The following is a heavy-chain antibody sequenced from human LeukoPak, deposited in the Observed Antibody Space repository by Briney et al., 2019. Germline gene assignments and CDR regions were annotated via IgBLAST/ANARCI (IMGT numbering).Heavy chain of an antibody. CDR1: GFTFSSYG. V-gene: IGHV3-30*02. CDR3: AKKTGDSSGYHRRYYFDY. CDR2: IRYDGSNK. J-gene: IGHJ4*02. D-gene: IGHD3-22*01. Sequence: QAGRSLRLSCAASGFTFSSYGMHWVRQAPGKGLEWVAFIRYDGSNKYYADSVKGRFTISRDNSKNTLYLQMNSLRAEDTAVYYCAKKTGDSSGYHRRYYFDYWGQGTLVTVSS.